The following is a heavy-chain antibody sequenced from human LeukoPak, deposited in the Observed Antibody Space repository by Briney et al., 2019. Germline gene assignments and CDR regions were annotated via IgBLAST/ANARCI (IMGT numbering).Heavy chain of an antibody. CDR2: IYYSGST. CDR1: GGSISSGGYY. CDR3: ARVAHSSSWYWFDP. Sequence: PSETLSLTCTVSGGSISSGGYYWSWIRQHPGQGLEWIGYIYYSGSTYYNPSLKSRVTISVDTSKNQFSLKLSSVTAADTAVYYCARVAHSSSWYWFDPWGQGTLVTVSS. J-gene: IGHJ5*02. D-gene: IGHD6-13*01. V-gene: IGHV4-31*03.